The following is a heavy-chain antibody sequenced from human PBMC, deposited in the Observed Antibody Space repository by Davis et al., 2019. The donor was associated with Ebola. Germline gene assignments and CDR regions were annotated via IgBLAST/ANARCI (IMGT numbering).Heavy chain of an antibody. V-gene: IGHV3-23*01. Sequence: GESLKISCAASGFTFSSYAMSWVRQAPGKGLEWVSAISGSGGSTYYADSVKGRFTISRDNSKNTLYLQMNSLRAEDTAVYYCAKDYYGDYDWERDAFDIWGQGTMVTVSS. CDR2: ISGSGGST. CDR3: AKDYYGDYDWERDAFDI. D-gene: IGHD4-17*01. J-gene: IGHJ3*02. CDR1: GFTFSSYA.